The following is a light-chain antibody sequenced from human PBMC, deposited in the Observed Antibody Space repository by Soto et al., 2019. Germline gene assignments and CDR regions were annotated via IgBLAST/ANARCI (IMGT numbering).Light chain of an antibody. V-gene: IGLV2-23*03. CDR2: EGN. CDR1: GSAVGTYNL. Sequence: QSALTQPASIAGSPGQSITISCTGTGSAVGTYNLVSWYQQHPGKAPNLIIYEGNKRPSGVSRRFSGSKSANTASLTISGSQAEDEAEDYCFSYVDTAAFVRFGGGTTLTVL. J-gene: IGLJ3*02. CDR3: FSYVDTAAFVR.